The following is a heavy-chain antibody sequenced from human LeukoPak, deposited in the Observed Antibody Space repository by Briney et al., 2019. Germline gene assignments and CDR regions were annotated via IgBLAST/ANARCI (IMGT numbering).Heavy chain of an antibody. CDR1: GFTLSSYS. Sequence: PGGSLRLSCAASGFTLSSYSMNWVRQAPGKGLEWVSSISSSSSYIYYADPVKGRFTISRDNAKNSLYLQMNSLRAEDTAVYYCARDEDASVVVVAATPFDYWGQGTLVTVSS. CDR3: ARDEDASVVVVAATPFDY. V-gene: IGHV3-21*01. CDR2: ISSSSSYI. D-gene: IGHD2-15*01. J-gene: IGHJ4*02.